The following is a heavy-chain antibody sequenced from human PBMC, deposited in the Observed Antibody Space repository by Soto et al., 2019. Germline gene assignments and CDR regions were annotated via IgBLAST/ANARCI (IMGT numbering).Heavy chain of an antibody. Sequence: RXSVEASCRTSGLAFRTFGNGWVRQAPGQGLEWMGGIIPFFGTARYSQKFEDRITITADESTNTVYMDLRSLTSEDTAIYYCAKSPPMDAGDKYYYHFWGHGALVTVSP. CDR3: AKSPPMDAGDKYYYHF. CDR1: GLAFRTFG. J-gene: IGHJ4*01. CDR2: IIPFFGTA. V-gene: IGHV1-69*13. D-gene: IGHD4-17*01.